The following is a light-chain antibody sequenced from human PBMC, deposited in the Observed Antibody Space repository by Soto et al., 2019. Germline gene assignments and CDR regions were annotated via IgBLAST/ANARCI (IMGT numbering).Light chain of an antibody. CDR1: QTISSW. CDR3: QHYNSYSEA. Sequence: IQMTHAPSTLSVSLGDRVTITCRASQTISSWLAWYQQKPGKAPKLLIYKASTLKSGVPSGFSGSGSGTEFTLTISSLQPDDFATYYCQHYNSYSEAFGQGTKVDIK. V-gene: IGKV1-5*03. J-gene: IGKJ1*01. CDR2: KAS.